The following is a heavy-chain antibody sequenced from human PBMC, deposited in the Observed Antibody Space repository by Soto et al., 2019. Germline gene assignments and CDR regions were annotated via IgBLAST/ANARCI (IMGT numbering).Heavy chain of an antibody. V-gene: IGHV1-18*01. D-gene: IGHD3-16*01. CDR3: AREGEMPYYYYGLAV. CDR1: GYTFTTYG. Sequence: QVQLVQSGAEVRKPGASVKVSCKASGYTFTTYGISWVRQAPGQGLEWMGWISGYDGHTKYAQKIQGRIIMTTETATSTVYMDLRSLRTDETAVYYCAREGEMPYYYYGLAVWGQGPTVTVSS. CDR2: ISGYDGHT. J-gene: IGHJ6*02.